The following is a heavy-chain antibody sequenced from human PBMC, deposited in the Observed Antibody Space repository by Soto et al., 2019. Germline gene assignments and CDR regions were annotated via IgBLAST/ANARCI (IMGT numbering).Heavy chain of an antibody. CDR1: GFTFSSYG. J-gene: IGHJ4*02. CDR2: ISYDGSNK. V-gene: IGHV3-30*18. CDR3: AKDPTH. Sequence: GASVKVSCAASGFTFSSYGMHWVRQAPGKGLEWVAVISYDGSNKYYADSVKGRFTISRDNSKNTLYLQMNSLRAEDTAVYYCAKDPTHWGQGTLVTVSS.